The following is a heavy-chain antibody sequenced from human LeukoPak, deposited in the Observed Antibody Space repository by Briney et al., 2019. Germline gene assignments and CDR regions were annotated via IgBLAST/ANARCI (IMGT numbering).Heavy chain of an antibody. J-gene: IGHJ3*02. CDR2: IYYSGST. CDR3: ARDRPSGSYEDSGAFDI. D-gene: IGHD1-26*01. Sequence: SETLSLTCTVSGVSISSSSYYWGWIRQPPGKGLEWIGSIYYSGSTYYHPSLKSRVTISVDTSKNQFSLKLSSVTAADTAVYYCARDRPSGSYEDSGAFDIWGQGTLVTVSS. CDR1: GVSISSSSYY. V-gene: IGHV4-39*07.